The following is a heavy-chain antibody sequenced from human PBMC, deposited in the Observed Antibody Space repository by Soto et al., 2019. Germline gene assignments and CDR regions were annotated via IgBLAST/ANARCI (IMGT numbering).Heavy chain of an antibody. CDR2: IIPILGIA. D-gene: IGHD4-4*01. CDR3: AREITVTVNYYYYMDV. V-gene: IGHV1-69*04. CDR1: GGTFSSYT. J-gene: IGHJ6*03. Sequence: SVKVSCKASGGTFSSYTISWVRQAPGQGLEWMGRIIPILGIANYAQKFQGRVTITTDKSTSTAYMELSSLRSEDTAVYYCAREITVTVNYYYYMDVWGKGTTVTVSS.